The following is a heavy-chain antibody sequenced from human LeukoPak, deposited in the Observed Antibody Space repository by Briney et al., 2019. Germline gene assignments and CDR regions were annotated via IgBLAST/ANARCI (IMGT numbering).Heavy chain of an antibody. V-gene: IGHV3-9*01. CDR3: AKDAYGGATFFYHMDV. J-gene: IGHJ6*03. CDR1: GFTFDDYA. Sequence: GGSLRLSCAGSGFTFDDYAMHWVRQTPGKGLEWVSGISWNSGNIAYADFVGGRFTISRDNAKNSLSLQMNSLSDEDTAVYYCAKDAYGGATFFYHMDVWGKGTTVTVSS. D-gene: IGHD2/OR15-2a*01. CDR2: ISWNSGNI.